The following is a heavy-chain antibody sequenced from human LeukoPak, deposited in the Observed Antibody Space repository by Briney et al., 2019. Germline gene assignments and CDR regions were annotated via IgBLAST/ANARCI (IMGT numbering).Heavy chain of an antibody. J-gene: IGHJ4*02. CDR1: GFTFSSYA. CDR3: VQRGYSYGFDY. V-gene: IGHV3-48*01. CDR2: ISSSSSAI. Sequence: PGGSLRLSCAASGFTFSSYAMSWVRQAPGKGLEWVSYISSSSSAIYYADSVKGRFTISRDNAKNSLYLQMNSLRAEDTAVYYCVQRGYSYGFDYWGQGTLVTVSS. D-gene: IGHD5-18*01.